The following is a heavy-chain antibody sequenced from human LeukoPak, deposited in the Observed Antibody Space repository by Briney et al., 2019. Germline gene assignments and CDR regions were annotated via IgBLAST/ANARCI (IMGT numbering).Heavy chain of an antibody. J-gene: IGHJ6*03. CDR1: GGSISSGSYY. CDR2: IYSSGST. CDR3: AKSDEIRSYYCYMDV. V-gene: IGHV4-61*01. D-gene: IGHD2-21*02. Sequence: SETLSLTCTVSGGSISSGSYYWSWIRQPPGKGLEWIGYIYSSGSTNYNPSLKSRVTISVDTSKNQFSLKLNSVTAADTAVYYCAKSDEIRSYYCYMDVWGKGTTVAVSS.